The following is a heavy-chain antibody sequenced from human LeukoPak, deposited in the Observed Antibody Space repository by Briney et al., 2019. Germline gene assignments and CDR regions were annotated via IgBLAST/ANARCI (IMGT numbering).Heavy chain of an antibody. J-gene: IGHJ4*02. CDR2: INPSGGST. CDR1: GYTFTSYY. D-gene: IGHD5-24*01. V-gene: IGHV1-46*01. CDR3: AREEMATEGVDY. Sequence: ASVKVSCKASGYTFTSYYMHWVRQPPGQGLDWMGIINPSGGSTSYAQKFQGRVTMTRDTSTSTVYMELSSLRSEDTAVYYCAREEMATEGVDYWGQGTLVTVSS.